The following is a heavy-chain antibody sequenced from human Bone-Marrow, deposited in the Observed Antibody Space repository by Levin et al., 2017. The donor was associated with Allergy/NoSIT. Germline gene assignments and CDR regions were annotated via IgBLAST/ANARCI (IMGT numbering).Heavy chain of an antibody. D-gene: IGHD5-24*01. V-gene: IGHV4-31*03. CDR2: ISYRGST. Sequence: PSETLSLTCTVSGGSITSGGYHWSWIRQHPGTDLEWIGYISYRGSTYYNPSLKSRVTLSIDTSKTQFSLKLNSLTAAETAVYFCAREDGYVFDYWGQGTLVTVSS. J-gene: IGHJ4*02. CDR3: AREDGYVFDY. CDR1: GGSITSGGYH.